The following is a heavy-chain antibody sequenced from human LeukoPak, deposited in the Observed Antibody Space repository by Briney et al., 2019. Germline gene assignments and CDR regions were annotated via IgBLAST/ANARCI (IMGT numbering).Heavy chain of an antibody. CDR2: ISRSSSTI. CDR1: GFTFSSSA. J-gene: IGHJ6*03. V-gene: IGHV3-48*01. CDR3: ARDPDLADYYYYYMDV. Sequence: GGSLRLSCAASGFTFSSSAMSWVRLAPGKGLEWVSYISRSSSTIYYADSVKGRSTISRDNAKNALYLQMNSLRAEDTAVYYCARDPDLADYYYYYMDVWGKGTTVTVSS.